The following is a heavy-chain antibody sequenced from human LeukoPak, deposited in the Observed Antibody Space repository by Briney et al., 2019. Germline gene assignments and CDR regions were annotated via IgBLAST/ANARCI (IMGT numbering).Heavy chain of an antibody. J-gene: IGHJ3*02. CDR1: GFTFSSYG. CDR3: AKVLRRKVGATDAFDI. D-gene: IGHD1-26*01. V-gene: IGHV3-30*02. CDR2: IRYDGSNK. Sequence: GGSLRLSCAASGFTFSSYGMHWVRQAPGKGLEWVAFIRYDGSNKYYADSVKGRFTISRDNSKNTLYLQMNSLRAEDTAVYYCAKVLRRKVGATDAFDIWGQGTMVTVSS.